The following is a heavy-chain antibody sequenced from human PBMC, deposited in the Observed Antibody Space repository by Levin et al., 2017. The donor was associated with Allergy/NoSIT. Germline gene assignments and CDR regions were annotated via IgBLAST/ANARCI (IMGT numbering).Heavy chain of an antibody. CDR3: ARELYCGSTACYWKYFDY. CDR2: ISSTNYI. Sequence: PGGSLRLSCAASGFTFSRYSMNWVRQTPGKGLEWVSSISSTNYIEYADSVKGRVAISRDNAKNSLFLQMDSLRADDTAVYYCARELYCGSTACYWKYFDYWGQGILVTVSS. V-gene: IGHV3-21*06. CDR1: GFTFSRYS. J-gene: IGHJ4*02. D-gene: IGHD3-10*01.